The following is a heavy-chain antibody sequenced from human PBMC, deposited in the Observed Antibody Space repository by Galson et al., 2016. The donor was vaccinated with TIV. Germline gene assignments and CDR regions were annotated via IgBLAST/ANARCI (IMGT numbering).Heavy chain of an antibody. V-gene: IGHV1-69*01. J-gene: IGHJ6*02. CDR3: ARRSAAITIFGVDYYYGMDV. CDR2: IIPIFGTA. D-gene: IGHD3-3*01. CDR1: GGTFSSYA. Sequence: KASGGTFSSYAISWVRQAPGQGLEWMGGIIPIFGTANYAQKFQGRVTITADESTSTAYMELSSLRSEDTAVYYCARRSAAITIFGVDYYYGMDVWGQGTTVTVSS.